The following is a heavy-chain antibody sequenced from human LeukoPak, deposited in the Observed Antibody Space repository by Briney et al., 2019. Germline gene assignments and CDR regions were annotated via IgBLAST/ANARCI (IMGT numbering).Heavy chain of an antibody. CDR3: VRRNIIGRTDYFDH. J-gene: IGHJ4*02. V-gene: IGHV3-74*01. CDR1: GFSFSNYY. Sequence: GGSLRLSCAASGFSFSNYYMHWVRQASGKGLEWVSRIKSDGTNTNYADSVKGRFTISRDNAKNTLYLQMNSLRAEDSATYYCVRRNIIGRTDYFDHWGQGTLVTVSS. D-gene: IGHD1-20*01. CDR2: IKSDGTNT.